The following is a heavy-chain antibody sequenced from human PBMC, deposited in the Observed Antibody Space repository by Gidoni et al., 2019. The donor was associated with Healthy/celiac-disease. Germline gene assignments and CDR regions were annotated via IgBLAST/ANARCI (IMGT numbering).Heavy chain of an antibody. CDR1: GGSISRYY. J-gene: IGHJ5*02. Sequence: QVQLQESGPGLVKPSETLSLTCTVSGGSISRYYWSWIRQPAGKGLEWIGRIYTSGSTNYNPPLKSRVTMSVDTSKNQFSLKLSSVTAADTAVYYCAREGVVGRFGELSYWFDPWGQGTLVTVSS. CDR2: IYTSGST. D-gene: IGHD3-10*01. V-gene: IGHV4-4*07. CDR3: AREGVVGRFGELSYWFDP.